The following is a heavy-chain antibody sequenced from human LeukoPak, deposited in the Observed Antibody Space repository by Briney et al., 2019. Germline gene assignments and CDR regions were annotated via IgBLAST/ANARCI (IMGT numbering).Heavy chain of an antibody. V-gene: IGHV1-18*01. D-gene: IGHD2-15*01. Sequence: ASVTVSFKASVYTFTTYGISWVRQAPGQGREGMGWISAYNGNTNYAQKLQGRVTMTTDTSTKTAYMELRSLRSDDTAVYYCASGYCSGGSCYGLLDYWGQGTLVIVSS. CDR1: VYTFTTYG. CDR3: ASGYCSGGSCYGLLDY. CDR2: ISAYNGNT. J-gene: IGHJ4*02.